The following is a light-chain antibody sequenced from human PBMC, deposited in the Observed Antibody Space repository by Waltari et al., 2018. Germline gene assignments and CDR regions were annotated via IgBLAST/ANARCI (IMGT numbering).Light chain of an antibody. CDR2: KAS. V-gene: IGKV1-5*03. CDR1: QNIHSW. CDR3: QQYDTVPYT. J-gene: IGKJ2*01. Sequence: DIQMTQSPSTLSASLGDRVSITCRASQNIHSWLAWYQQKPGKAPKLLFYKASTLQTGVPSRFSGSVSVTDFTLTISILQPDDFATYYCQQYDTVPYTFGLGTKVE.